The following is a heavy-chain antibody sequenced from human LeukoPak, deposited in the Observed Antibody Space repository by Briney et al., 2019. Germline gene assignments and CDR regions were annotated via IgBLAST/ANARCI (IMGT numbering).Heavy chain of an antibody. CDR1: GFTLSNYW. Sequence: GGSLRLSCAASGFTLSNYWMHWVRQGPGKGLVWVSRINPNGGSTSYADSVKGRFTISRDNAKNTLYLQMDSLRVKDTAVYYCTTLPWEAGRDYWGQGTLVTVSS. CDR2: INPNGGST. V-gene: IGHV3-74*01. J-gene: IGHJ4*02. D-gene: IGHD6-19*01. CDR3: TTLPWEAGRDY.